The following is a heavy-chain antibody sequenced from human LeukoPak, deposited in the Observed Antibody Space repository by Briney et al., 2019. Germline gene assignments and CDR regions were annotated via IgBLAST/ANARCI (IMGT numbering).Heavy chain of an antibody. Sequence: ASVKVSCKASGYTFPSLVISWVGQAPGQGLEGRGWISAYNGNTNYAQKLQGRVTMTTDTSTSTAYMELRSLRSDDTAVYYCARGGGDILTGYYNFFDYWGQGTLVTVSS. D-gene: IGHD3-9*01. CDR3: ARGGGDILTGYYNFFDY. CDR1: GYTFPSLV. J-gene: IGHJ4*02. CDR2: ISAYNGNT. V-gene: IGHV1-18*01.